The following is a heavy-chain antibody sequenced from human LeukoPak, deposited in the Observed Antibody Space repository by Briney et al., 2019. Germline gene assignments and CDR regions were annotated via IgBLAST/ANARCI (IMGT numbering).Heavy chain of an antibody. V-gene: IGHV3-53*01. D-gene: IGHD2-8*01. CDR1: GFTVSSNY. CDR3: ARAQWGVYFDY. CDR2: IYSGGST. Sequence: GGSLRLSCAASGFTVSSNYMSWVRQAPGKGLEWVSVIYSGGSTYYADSVKGRFTISRDNSKNTLYLQMNSLRAEDTAVYYCARAQWGVYFDYWGQGPLLTVSS. J-gene: IGHJ4*02.